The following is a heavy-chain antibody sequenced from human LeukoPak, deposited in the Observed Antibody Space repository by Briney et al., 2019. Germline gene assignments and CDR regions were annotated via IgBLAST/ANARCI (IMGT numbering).Heavy chain of an antibody. CDR2: INSDGSST. V-gene: IGHV3-74*01. CDR1: GFTFSSHW. Sequence: GGSLRLSCAASGFTFSSHWMHWVRQAPGKGLVWVSRINSDGSSTSYADSVKGRFTISRDNAKNTLYLQMNSLRVEDTAVYYCAKVSAYYYASGFDSWGQGTLVTVSS. CDR3: AKVSAYYYASGFDS. D-gene: IGHD3-10*01. J-gene: IGHJ4*02.